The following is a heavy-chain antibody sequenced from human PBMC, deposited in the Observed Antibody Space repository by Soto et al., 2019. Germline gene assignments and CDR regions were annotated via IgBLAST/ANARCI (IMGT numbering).Heavy chain of an antibody. CDR2: TYYRSKWYN. D-gene: IGHD5-12*01. CDR1: GDSVSSNSAA. CDR3: ARDLTASCGYSGYGAIYYYYGMDV. V-gene: IGHV6-1*01. Sequence: PSQTLSLTCAISGDSVSSNSAAWNWIRQSPSRGLEWLGRTYYRSKWYNDYAVSVQSRITINPDTSKNQFSLQLNSVTPEDTAVYYCARDLTASCGYSGYGAIYYYYGMDVWGQGTTVTVSS. J-gene: IGHJ6*02.